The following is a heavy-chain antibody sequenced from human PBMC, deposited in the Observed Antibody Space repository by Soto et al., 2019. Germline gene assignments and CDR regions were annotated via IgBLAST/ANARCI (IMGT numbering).Heavy chain of an antibody. V-gene: IGHV3-23*01. Sequence: VQLLESGGGLVQPGGSLRLSCAASGFTFSSYAMSWVRQSPGKGLEWVSAISGSGGSTYYADSVKGRFTISRDNSKNTLYLQMNSLRAEDTAVYYCAKDLVGATAFDIWGQGTMVTVSS. CDR1: GFTFSSYA. D-gene: IGHD1-26*01. CDR3: AKDLVGATAFDI. CDR2: ISGSGGST. J-gene: IGHJ3*02.